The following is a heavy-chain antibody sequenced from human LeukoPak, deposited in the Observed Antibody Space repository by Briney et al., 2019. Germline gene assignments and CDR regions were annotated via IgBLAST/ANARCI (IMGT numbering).Heavy chain of an antibody. V-gene: IGHV1-69*01. Sequence: SVKVSCKAPGGTFSSYAISWVRQAPGQGLEWMGGIIPIFGTANYAQKFQGRVTITADESTSTAYMELSSLRSEDTAVYYCARGDPTTVTPPDYWGQGTLVTVSS. D-gene: IGHD4-11*01. CDR3: ARGDPTTVTPPDY. CDR1: GGTFSSYA. CDR2: IIPIFGTA. J-gene: IGHJ4*02.